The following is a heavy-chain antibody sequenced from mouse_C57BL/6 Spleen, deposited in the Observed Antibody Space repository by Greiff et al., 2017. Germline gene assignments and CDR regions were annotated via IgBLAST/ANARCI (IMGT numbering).Heavy chain of an antibody. CDR1: GFTFSSYA. V-gene: IGHV5-4*01. D-gene: IGHD2-1*01. CDR2: ISDGGSYT. CDR3: ARDGGNFPVAY. Sequence: EVKLVESGGGLVKPGGSLKLSCAASGFTFSSYAMSWVRQTPEKRLEWVATISDGGSYTYYPDNVKGRFTISRDNAKNNLYLQMSHLKSEDTAMYYCARDGGNFPVAYWGQGTLVTVSA. J-gene: IGHJ3*01.